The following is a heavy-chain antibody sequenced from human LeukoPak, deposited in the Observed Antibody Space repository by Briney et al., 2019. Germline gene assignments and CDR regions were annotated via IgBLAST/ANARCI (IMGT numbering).Heavy chain of an antibody. CDR1: GGSISSYY. CDR3: ARDHRFAGSSWYHYYYYMDV. Sequence: PSETLSLTCTVSGGSISSYYWSWIRQPPGKGLEWIGYIYYSGSTNYNPSLKSRVTISVDTSKNQFSLKLSSVTAADTAVYYCARDHRFAGSSWYHYYYYMDVWGKGTTVTVSS. V-gene: IGHV4-59*12. D-gene: IGHD6-13*01. CDR2: IYYSGST. J-gene: IGHJ6*03.